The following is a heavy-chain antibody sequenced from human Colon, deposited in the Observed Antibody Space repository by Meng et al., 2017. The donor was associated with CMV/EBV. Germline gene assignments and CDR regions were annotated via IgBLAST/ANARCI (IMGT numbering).Heavy chain of an antibody. V-gene: IGHV3-48*03. CDR2: ISSSGSTI. CDR3: ARGGKQLWLSDYYYGMDV. J-gene: IGHJ6*02. D-gene: IGHD5-18*01. CDR1: GFTFSSYE. Sequence: GESLKISCAASGFTFSSYEMNWVRQAPGKGLEWVSYISSSGSTIYYADSVKGRFTISRDNAKNSLYLQMNSLRAEDTAVYYCARGGKQLWLSDYYYGMDVWGQGTTVTVSS.